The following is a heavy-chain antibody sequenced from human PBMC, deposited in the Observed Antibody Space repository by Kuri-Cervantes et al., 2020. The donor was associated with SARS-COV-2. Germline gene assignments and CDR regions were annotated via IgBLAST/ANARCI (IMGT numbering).Heavy chain of an antibody. CDR2: ISGSGGST. J-gene: IGHJ6*03. D-gene: IGHD2-15*01. CDR1: GFTFSSYA. Sequence: GESLKISCAAPGFTFSSYAMSWVRQAPGKGLEWVSAISGSGGSTYYADSVKGRFTISRDNAKNSLYLQMNSLRAEDTAVYYCARDGVSLKGYYYYYMDVWGKGTTVTVSS. V-gene: IGHV3-23*01. CDR3: ARDGVSLKGYYYYYMDV.